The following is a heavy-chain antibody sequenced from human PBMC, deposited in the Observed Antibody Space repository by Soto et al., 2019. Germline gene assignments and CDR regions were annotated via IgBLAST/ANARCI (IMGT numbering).Heavy chain of an antibody. CDR1: GFTFSSYA. CDR2: ISGSGGST. J-gene: IGHJ4*02. Sequence: GGSLRLSCAASGFTFSSYAMSWVRQAPGKGLEWVSAISGSGGSTYYADSVKGRFTISRDNSKNTLYLQMNSLRAEDTAVYYCAKGDYDFWSGYYTDYYFDYWGQGTLVTVSS. CDR3: AKGDYDFWSGYYTDYYFDY. D-gene: IGHD3-3*01. V-gene: IGHV3-23*01.